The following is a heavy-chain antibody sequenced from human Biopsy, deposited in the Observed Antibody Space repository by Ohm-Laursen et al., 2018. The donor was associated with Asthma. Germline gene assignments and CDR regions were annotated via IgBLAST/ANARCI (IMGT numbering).Heavy chain of an antibody. J-gene: IGHJ4*02. Sequence: SETLSLTCIVSGGSITSSSYYWGWIRQPPGKGMEWIGSMYHSGSPYYHPSLKSRATISVDTSKNQLSLKMSSVTAADTAVYFCVRHQYSSSWSTFDYWGQGALVTVS. V-gene: IGHV4-39*01. CDR1: GGSITSSSYY. D-gene: IGHD3-22*01. CDR2: MYHSGSP. CDR3: VRHQYSSSWSTFDY.